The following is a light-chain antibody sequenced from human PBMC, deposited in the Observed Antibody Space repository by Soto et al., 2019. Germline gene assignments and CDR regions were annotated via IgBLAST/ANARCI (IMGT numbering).Light chain of an antibody. CDR1: QSVSSSY. J-gene: IGKJ5*01. CDR3: QQYGSSPPTT. CDR2: GAS. Sequence: EIVLTKSPGTLSVSPGERATLSCRASQSVSSSYLAWYQQKPGQAPRLLIYGASSRATGIPDRFSGSGSGTDFTLTISRLEPEDFAVYYCQQYGSSPPTTFGQGTRLEI. V-gene: IGKV3-20*01.